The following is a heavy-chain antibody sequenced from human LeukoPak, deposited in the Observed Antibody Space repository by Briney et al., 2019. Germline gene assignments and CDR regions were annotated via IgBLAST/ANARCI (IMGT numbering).Heavy chain of an antibody. V-gene: IGHV3-23*01. J-gene: IGHJ4*02. CDR1: GFTFSSYA. CDR2: ISGSGGST. CDR3: ARGSSVVRGVITDFDY. Sequence: PGGSLRLSCAASGFTFSSYAMSWVRQAPGKGLEWVSAISGSGGSTYYADSVKGRFTISRDNAKNSLYLQMNSLRAEDTAVYYCARGSSVVRGVITDFDYWGQGTLVTVSS. D-gene: IGHD3-10*01.